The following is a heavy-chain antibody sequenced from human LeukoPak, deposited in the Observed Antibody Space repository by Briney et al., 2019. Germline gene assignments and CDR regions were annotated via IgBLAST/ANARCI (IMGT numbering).Heavy chain of an antibody. J-gene: IGHJ4*02. CDR3: ARCDY. V-gene: IGHV3-53*01. CDR1: GFTVNNYY. Sequence: GGSLRLSCAASGFTVNNYYMNWVRQAPGKGLEWVSVVFTGGGTYYADSVKGRFTTSRDNTKNTLYLQMNNLRAEDTAIYYCARCDYWGQGILVTVSS. CDR2: VFTGGGT.